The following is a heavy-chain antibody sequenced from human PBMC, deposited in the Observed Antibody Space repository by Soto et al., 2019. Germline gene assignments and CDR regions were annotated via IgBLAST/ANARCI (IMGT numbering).Heavy chain of an antibody. J-gene: IGHJ4*02. CDR3: AKDHPTTLPVDSDF. D-gene: IGHD2-2*01. Sequence: EVHLLESGGGLVQPGGSLRLSCAASGFTFSTYAMAWIRQAPGKGLEWVSGISNNGGRTYYAASVKGRFTISRDNSKNTLYLQMNSLSPEDTAIYDCAKDHPTTLPVDSDFWGQATLVTVSS. CDR1: GFTFSTYA. V-gene: IGHV3-23*01. CDR2: ISNNGGRT.